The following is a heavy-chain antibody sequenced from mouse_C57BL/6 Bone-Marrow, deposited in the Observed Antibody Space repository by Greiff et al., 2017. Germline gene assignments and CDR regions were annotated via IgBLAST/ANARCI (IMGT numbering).Heavy chain of an antibody. D-gene: IGHD4-1*01. V-gene: IGHV1-55*01. CDR1: GYTFTSYW. CDR2: IYPTGGRT. CDR3: ARAGPLGRRFDF. Sequence: QVQLQQPGAELVKPGASVKMSCKASGYTFTSYWITWVKQRPGQGLEWIGDIYPTGGRTNYNEKFKSKAILTVDTSSNTAYMQLSSRTSEDSAVFYGARAGPLGRRFDFWGQGNTPTVSS. J-gene: IGHJ2*01.